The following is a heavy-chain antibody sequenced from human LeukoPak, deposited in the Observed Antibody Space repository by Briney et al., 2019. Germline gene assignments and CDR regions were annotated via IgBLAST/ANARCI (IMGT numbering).Heavy chain of an antibody. Sequence: PSETLSLTCTVSGVSISSYYWSWIRQPPGKGLEWIGYIYYSGSTNYNPSLKSRVTISVDTSKNQFSLKLSSVTAADTAVYYCARGTQWLVLPGYGMDVWGQGTTVTVSS. V-gene: IGHV4-59*01. D-gene: IGHD6-19*01. CDR1: GVSISSYY. CDR2: IYYSGST. J-gene: IGHJ6*02. CDR3: ARGTQWLVLPGYGMDV.